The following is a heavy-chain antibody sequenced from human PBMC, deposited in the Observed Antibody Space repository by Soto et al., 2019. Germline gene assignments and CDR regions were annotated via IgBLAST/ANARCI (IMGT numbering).Heavy chain of an antibody. D-gene: IGHD3-22*01. CDR1: GYTFTSYD. CDR2: MNPNSGNT. CDR3: AREKSSGYYYDY. V-gene: IGHV1-8*01. J-gene: IGHJ4*02. Sequence: QVQLVQSGAEVKKPGASVKVSCKASGYTFTSYDINWVRQATGQGLEWMGWMNPNSGNTAYAQKFQGRVTMTRNTSLSTDYMALSSLRSEEKAVYYCAREKSSGYYYDYWGQGTLVTVSS.